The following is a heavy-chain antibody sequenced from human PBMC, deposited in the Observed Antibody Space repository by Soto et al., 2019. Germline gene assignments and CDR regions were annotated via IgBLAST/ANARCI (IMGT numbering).Heavy chain of an antibody. D-gene: IGHD3-22*01. CDR3: ARVYFDYYDSSGYYYSYFDY. CDR2: IYYSGST. V-gene: IGHV4-59*08. J-gene: IGHJ4*02. Sequence: KSSETLSLTCTISGGSISVYYWSWIRQPPGQALEWIGYIYYSGSTYYNPSLKSRVTISVDTSKNQFSLKLSSVTAADTAVYYCARVYFDYYDSSGYYYSYFDYWGQGTLVTVSS. CDR1: GGSISVYY.